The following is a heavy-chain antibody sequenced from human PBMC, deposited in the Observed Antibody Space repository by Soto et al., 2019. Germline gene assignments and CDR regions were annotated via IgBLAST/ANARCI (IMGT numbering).Heavy chain of an antibody. CDR1: GGTFSSNA. CDR3: ARDKAGRRFGELLGGMDV. J-gene: IGHJ6*02. V-gene: IGHV1-69*13. Sequence: SVKVSCKASGGTFSSNAISWVRQAPGQGLEWMGGIIPIFGTANYTQKFQGRVTITADESTSTAYMELSSLRSEDTAVYYCARDKAGRRFGELLGGMDVWGQGTTVTVSS. D-gene: IGHD3-10*01. CDR2: IIPIFGTA.